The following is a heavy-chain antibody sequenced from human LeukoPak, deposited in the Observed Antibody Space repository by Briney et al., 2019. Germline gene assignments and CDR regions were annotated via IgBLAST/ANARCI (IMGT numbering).Heavy chain of an antibody. CDR3: ARDPSPIYDSSGSHFDY. V-gene: IGHV1-46*01. CDR1: GYTFTSYY. CDR2: INPSGGST. Sequence: ASVKVSCKASGYTFTSYYMHWVRQAPGQGLEWMGIINPSGGSTSYAQKFQGRVTMTRDTSTSTVYVELSSLRSEDTAVYYCARDPSPIYDSSGSHFDYWGQGTLVTVSS. J-gene: IGHJ4*02. D-gene: IGHD3-22*01.